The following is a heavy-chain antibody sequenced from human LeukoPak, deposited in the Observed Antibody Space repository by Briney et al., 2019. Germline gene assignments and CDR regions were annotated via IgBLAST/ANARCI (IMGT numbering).Heavy chain of an antibody. CDR1: GFTFSNHG. D-gene: IGHD4-23*01. CDR2: ISPSGDIT. CDR3: AIMVTRARVGPA. V-gene: IGHV3-23*01. Sequence: GGSLRLSCAASGFTFSNHGMNWVRQAPGKGLEWVSGISPSGDITYYADSVKGRFTISRDNSKNTLYLQMNSLRAEDTAVYYCAIMVTRARVGPAWGQGTMVTVSS. J-gene: IGHJ3*01.